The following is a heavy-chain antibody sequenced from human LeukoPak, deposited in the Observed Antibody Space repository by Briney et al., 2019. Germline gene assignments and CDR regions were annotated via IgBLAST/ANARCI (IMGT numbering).Heavy chain of an antibody. V-gene: IGHV4-30-2*01. D-gene: IGHD3-10*01. CDR3: ARARITMVRGVMVSSWFDP. CDR2: IYHSGST. Sequence: SETLSLTCAVSGGSISSGGYSWSWIRQPPGKGLEWIGYIYHSGSTYYNPSLKSRVTISVDRSKNQFSLKLSSVTAADTAVYYCARARITMVRGVMVSSWFDPWGQGTLVTVSS. CDR1: GGSISSGGYS. J-gene: IGHJ5*02.